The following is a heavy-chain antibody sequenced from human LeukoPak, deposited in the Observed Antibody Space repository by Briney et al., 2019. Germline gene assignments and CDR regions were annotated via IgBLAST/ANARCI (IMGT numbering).Heavy chain of an antibody. CDR1: GFTFDDYA. CDR3: AKDQVPYYYGSGAFDY. CDR2: ISWNSGSI. J-gene: IGHJ4*02. Sequence: GGSLRLSCAASGFTFDDYAMHWVRHAPGKGLEWVSGISWNSGSIGYADSVKGRFTISRDNAKNSLYLQMNSLRAEDMALYYCAKDQVPYYYGSGAFDYWGQGTLVTVSS. V-gene: IGHV3-9*03. D-gene: IGHD3-10*01.